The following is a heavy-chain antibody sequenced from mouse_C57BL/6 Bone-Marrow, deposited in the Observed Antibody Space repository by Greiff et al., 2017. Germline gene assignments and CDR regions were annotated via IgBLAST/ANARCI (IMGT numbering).Heavy chain of an antibody. CDR2: INPNNGGT. CDR3: AFYYYGSSYVPHYYAMDY. Sequence: VQLQQSGPELVKPGASVKISCKASGYTFTDYYMNWVKQSHGKSLEWIGDINPNNGGTSYNQKFKGKATLTVDKSSSTAYMELRSLTSEDSAVYYCAFYYYGSSYVPHYYAMDYWGQGTSVTVSS. D-gene: IGHD1-1*01. J-gene: IGHJ4*01. CDR1: GYTFTDYY. V-gene: IGHV1-26*01.